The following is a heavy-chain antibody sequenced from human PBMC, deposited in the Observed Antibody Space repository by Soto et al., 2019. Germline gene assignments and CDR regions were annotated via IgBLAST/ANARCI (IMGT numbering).Heavy chain of an antibody. CDR2: IYSGGST. D-gene: IGHD2-2*01. V-gene: IGHV3-66*01. CDR1: GFTVSSNY. CDR3: ARDPVVDSNYFDY. Sequence: EVQLVESGGGLVLPGGSLRLSCAASGFTVSSNYMSWVRQAPGKGLEWVSVIYSGGSTYYADSVKGRFTISRDNSKNTLYLQMNSLRAEDTAVYYCARDPVVDSNYFDYWGQGTLVTVSS. J-gene: IGHJ4*02.